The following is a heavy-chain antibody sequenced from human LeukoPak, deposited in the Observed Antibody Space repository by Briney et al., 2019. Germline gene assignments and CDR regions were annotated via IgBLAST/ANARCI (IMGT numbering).Heavy chain of an antibody. J-gene: IGHJ4*02. V-gene: IGHV3-21*01. CDR1: GFTFSSYS. CDR2: ISSSSSYI. D-gene: IGHD1-14*01. Sequence: GGSLRLSCAASGFTFSSYSMNWVRQAPGKGLEWASSISSSSSYIYYADSVKGRFTISRDNAKNSLYLQMNSLRAEDTAVYYCARAATTGSFDYWGQGTLVTVSS. CDR3: ARAATTGSFDY.